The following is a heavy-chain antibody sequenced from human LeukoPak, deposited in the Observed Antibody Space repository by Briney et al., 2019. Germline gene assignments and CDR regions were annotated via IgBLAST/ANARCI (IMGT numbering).Heavy chain of an antibody. CDR1: GGSISSYY. CDR3: ARSIAVAGKVNYFDY. J-gene: IGHJ4*02. CDR2: IYTSGST. Sequence: SETLSLTCTVSGGSISSYYWSWIRQPAGKGLEWIGRIYTSGSTNYNPSLKSRVTMSVDTSKNQFSLKLSSVTAADTAVYYCARSIAVAGKVNYFDYWGQGALVTVSS. D-gene: IGHD6-19*01. V-gene: IGHV4-4*07.